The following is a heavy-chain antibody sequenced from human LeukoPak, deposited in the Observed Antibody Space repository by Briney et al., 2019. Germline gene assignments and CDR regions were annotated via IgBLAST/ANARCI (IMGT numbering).Heavy chain of an antibody. J-gene: IGHJ6*02. D-gene: IGHD6-13*01. CDR1: GFTFRTYS. Sequence: PGGSLRLSCVASGFTFRTYSMNWVRQAPGKGLEWVSSISGGSTYIHYAEAVKGRFTISRDNAKNSLYLQMNSLRAEDTAVYYCARAIAAAGRSYGMDVWGQGTTVTVSS. CDR3: ARAIAAAGRSYGMDV. V-gene: IGHV3-21*01. CDR2: ISGGSTYI.